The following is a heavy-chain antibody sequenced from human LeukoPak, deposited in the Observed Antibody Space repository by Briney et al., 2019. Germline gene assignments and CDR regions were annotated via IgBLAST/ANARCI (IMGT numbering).Heavy chain of an antibody. CDR1: GGSIRSYY. CDR2: IFYSGST. J-gene: IGHJ3*02. Sequence: PSETLSLTCSVSGGSIRSYYWSWIRQPPGKGLEWIGYIFYSGSTNYNPSLKSRVTISVDTSKNQFSLKLSSVTAADTAVYYCVRVAVPQPSAFDIWGQGTMVTVSS. D-gene: IGHD6-19*01. V-gene: IGHV4-59*01. CDR3: VRVAVPQPSAFDI.